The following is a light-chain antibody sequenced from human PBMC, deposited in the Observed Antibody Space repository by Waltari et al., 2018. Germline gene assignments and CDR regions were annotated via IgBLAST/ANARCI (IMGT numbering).Light chain of an antibody. CDR1: NIGSKS. CDR3: QLWDSSSDHVL. Sequence: SFVLTQPPSVSVAPGKTARITCGGNNIGSKSVHWYQQKPGHAPVLVIYYDNDRPSGIPERFSGSNSGNTATLTITRVEAGDEAAYYCQLWDSSSDHVLFGGGTKLTVL. J-gene: IGLJ2*01. CDR2: YDN. V-gene: IGLV3-21*04.